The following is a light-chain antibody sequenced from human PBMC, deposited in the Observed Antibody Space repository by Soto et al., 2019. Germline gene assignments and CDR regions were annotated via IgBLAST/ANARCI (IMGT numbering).Light chain of an antibody. CDR1: HSITSC. V-gene: IGKV1-5*03. J-gene: IGKJ4*01. CDR2: KAF. CDR3: QQHNSYSPLT. Sequence: DIQMTQSPSTLSGSVGDRVTITCRASHSITSCLAWYQQKPGKAPKLLIYKAFRLESGVPSRFSGRGSGTEFTLTISSLQPDDIAAYYCQQHNSYSPLTFGEGTKVDIK.